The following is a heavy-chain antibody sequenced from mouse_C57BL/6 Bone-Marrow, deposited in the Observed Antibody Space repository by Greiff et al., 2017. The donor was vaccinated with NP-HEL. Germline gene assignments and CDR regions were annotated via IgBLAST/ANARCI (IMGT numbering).Heavy chain of an antibody. Sequence: QVQLKQPGAELVRPGSSVKLSCKASGYTFTSYWMDWVKQRPGQGLEWIGNIYPSDSETHYNQKFKDKATLTVDKSSSTAYMQLSSLTSEDSAVYYCARRLLWYFDYWGQGTTLTVSS. CDR3: ARRLLWYFDY. D-gene: IGHD2-1*01. J-gene: IGHJ2*01. CDR1: GYTFTSYW. V-gene: IGHV1-61*01. CDR2: IYPSDSET.